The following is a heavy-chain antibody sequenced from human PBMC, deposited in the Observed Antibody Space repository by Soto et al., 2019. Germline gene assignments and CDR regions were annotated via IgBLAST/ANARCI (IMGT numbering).Heavy chain of an antibody. J-gene: IGHJ4*02. CDR1: GFAFRSYN. CDR2: ISSGSSNI. Sequence: VQLVEAGGGLVKPGGSLTLSYAASGFAFRSYNMNWVRQAPGKGLEWVASISSGSSNIYYADSVKGRFTISRDNAKISLFLQMDRLRAEDSAVYYCASATVVAATFDFWGQGTLVTVSS. D-gene: IGHD2-15*01. V-gene: IGHV3-21*01. CDR3: ASATVVAATFDF.